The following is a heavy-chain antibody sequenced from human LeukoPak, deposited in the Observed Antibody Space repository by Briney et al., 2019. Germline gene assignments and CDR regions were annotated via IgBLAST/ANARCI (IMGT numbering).Heavy chain of an antibody. CDR3: ARVTYGVEAFFDI. V-gene: IGHV3-30-3*01. CDR1: GFTFSSYA. D-gene: IGHD3-10*01. Sequence: GGSLRLSCAASGFTFSSYAMHWVRQAPGKGLEWVAVISYDGSNKYYADSVKGRFTISRDNSKNTLYLQMNSLRAEDTAVYYCARVTYGVEAFFDIWGQGTMVTVSS. CDR2: ISYDGSNK. J-gene: IGHJ3*02.